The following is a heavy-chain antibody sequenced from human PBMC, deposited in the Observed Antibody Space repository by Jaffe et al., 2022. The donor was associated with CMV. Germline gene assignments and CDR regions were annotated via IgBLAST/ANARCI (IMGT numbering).Heavy chain of an antibody. D-gene: IGHD2-2*01. CDR1: GDSINTHY. CDR3: ARVPDCTSATCHWYFDL. CDR2: IFSSGST. J-gene: IGHJ2*01. Sequence: QVQLQESGPGLVKPSETLSLSCTVPGDSINTHYWAWIRQPAGKGLEWIGRIFSSGSTQYTPSLKSRVTISIDTTKNQFSLKLSSVTAADSALYYCARVPDCTSATCHWYFDLWGRGTLVTVSS. V-gene: IGHV4-4*07.